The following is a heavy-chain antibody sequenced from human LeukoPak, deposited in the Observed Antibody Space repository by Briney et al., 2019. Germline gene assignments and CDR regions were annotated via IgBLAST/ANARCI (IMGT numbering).Heavy chain of an antibody. CDR2: ISYDGSNK. CDR1: GFTFSSYG. V-gene: IGHV3-30*03. CDR3: AYGVTGP. Sequence: GGSLRLSCAASGFTFSSYGMHWVRQAPGKGLEWEAVISYDGSNKYYADSVKGRFTISRDNSKNTLYLQMNSLRAEDTAVYYCAYGVTGPWGQGTLVTVSS. D-gene: IGHD5-18*01. J-gene: IGHJ5*02.